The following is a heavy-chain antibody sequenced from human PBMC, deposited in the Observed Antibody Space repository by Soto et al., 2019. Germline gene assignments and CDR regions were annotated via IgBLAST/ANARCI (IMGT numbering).Heavy chain of an antibody. CDR2: ISGSGGST. J-gene: IGHJ6*02. Sequence: EVQLLESGGGLVQPGGSLRLSCAASGFTFSSYAMSWVRQAPGKVLEWVSAISGSGGSTYYADSVKGRFTISRDNSKNTLYLQMNSLRAEDTAVYYCAKDDYYGSGSYYNYYYYYGMDVWGQGTTVTVSS. CDR3: AKDDYYGSGSYYNYYYYYGMDV. V-gene: IGHV3-23*01. CDR1: GFTFSSYA. D-gene: IGHD3-10*01.